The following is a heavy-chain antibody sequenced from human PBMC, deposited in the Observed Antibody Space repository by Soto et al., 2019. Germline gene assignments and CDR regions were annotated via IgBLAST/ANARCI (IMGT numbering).Heavy chain of an antibody. CDR3: ARDIVVVPAYYYYGMDV. Sequence: QVQLQESGPGLVKPSETLSLTCTVSGGSISSYYWSWIRQPPGKGRKWIGYIYYRGSTNNNPSLKSRDTISVDTSKKQFSLKLSSVTAADTAVYYCARDIVVVPAYYYYGMDVWGQGTTVTVSS. CDR2: IYYRGST. D-gene: IGHD2-2*01. CDR1: GGSISSYY. J-gene: IGHJ6*02. V-gene: IGHV4-59*01.